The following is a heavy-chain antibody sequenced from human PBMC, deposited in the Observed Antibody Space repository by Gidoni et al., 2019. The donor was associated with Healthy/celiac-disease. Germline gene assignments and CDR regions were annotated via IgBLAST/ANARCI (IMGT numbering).Heavy chain of an antibody. D-gene: IGHD3-16*01. Sequence: QVQLQQWGAGLLKPSETLSLTCAVYGGSFSGYYWSWIRQPPGKGLEWIGEINHSGSTNYNPSLKSRVTISVDTSKNQFSLKLSSVTAADTAVYYCARRLIRAPNTLFDYWGQGTLVTVSS. CDR2: INHSGST. CDR3: ARRLIRAPNTLFDY. CDR1: GGSFSGYY. J-gene: IGHJ4*02. V-gene: IGHV4-34*01.